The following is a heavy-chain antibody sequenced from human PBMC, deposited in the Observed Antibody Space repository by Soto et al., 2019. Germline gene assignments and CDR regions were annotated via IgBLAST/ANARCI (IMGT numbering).Heavy chain of an antibody. CDR1: GFTFSSYG. D-gene: IGHD3-16*01. CDR3: ARLVWGEWFDAFEI. J-gene: IGHJ3*02. V-gene: IGHV3-33*01. CDR2: IWYDGSNK. Sequence: GGSLRLSCAASGFTFSSYGMHWVRQAPGKGLEWVAVIWYDGSNKYYADSVKGRFTISRDNSKNTLYLQMNSLRAEDTAVYYCARLVWGEWFDAFEIWGQGTMVSVSS.